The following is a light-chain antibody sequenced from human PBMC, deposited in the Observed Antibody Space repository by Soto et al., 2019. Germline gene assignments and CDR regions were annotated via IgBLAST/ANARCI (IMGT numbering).Light chain of an antibody. CDR3: MQSPQLPPT. V-gene: IGKV2D-29*02. CDR1: QSLLHITGETF. Sequence: TQEPLSPSGAAGQPASNSCTSKQSLLHITGETFLFWYLQKPGHSPQLLIYVGSTRAAGVPVRFSGSGPVIDFTLYISGLVSDDVGINYCMQSPQLPPTFGQGTRLEIK. J-gene: IGKJ5*01. CDR2: VGS.